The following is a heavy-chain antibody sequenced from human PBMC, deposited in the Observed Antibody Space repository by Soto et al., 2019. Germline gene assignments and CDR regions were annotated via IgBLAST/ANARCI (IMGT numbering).Heavy chain of an antibody. Sequence: PGGSLRLSCAASGFTFSSYAMHWVRQAPGKGLEWVAVISYDGSNKYYADSVKGRFTISRDNSKNTLYLQMNSLRAEDTAVYYCARDQLVWRSLQFDLWGRGTLVTVSS. D-gene: IGHD6-13*01. V-gene: IGHV3-30-3*01. CDR1: GFTFSSYA. J-gene: IGHJ2*01. CDR2: ISYDGSNK. CDR3: ARDQLVWRSLQFDL.